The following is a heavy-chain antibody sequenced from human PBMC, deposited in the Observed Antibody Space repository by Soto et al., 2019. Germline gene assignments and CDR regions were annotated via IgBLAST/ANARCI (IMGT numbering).Heavy chain of an antibody. CDR3: TATPRNGMGV. Sequence: EVQLVDSGVGLVQPGGSLRLACAGAGFRVSDYWMHWVRQAPGKGLVWVSRVSNEGSKEYADFVKGRFTLSKDNAKNTLYLEMDSLSVEDTALYYCTATPRNGMGVWGQGTKVTVAS. J-gene: IGHJ6*02. V-gene: IGHV3-74*01. CDR2: VSNEGSK. CDR1: GFRVSDYW.